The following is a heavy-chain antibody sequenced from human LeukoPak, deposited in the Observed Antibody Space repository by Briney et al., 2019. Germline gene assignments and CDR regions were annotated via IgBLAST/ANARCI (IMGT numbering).Heavy chain of an antibody. J-gene: IGHJ4*02. Sequence: SETLSLTCTVSGGSISSSSYYWGWIRQPPGKGLEWIGSIYYSGSTYYNPSLKSRVTISVDTSKNQFSLKLSSVTAADTAVYYCARDGALNYYDSSGALGYWGQGTLVTASS. CDR3: ARDGALNYYDSSGALGY. CDR1: GGSISSSSYY. V-gene: IGHV4-39*07. D-gene: IGHD3-22*01. CDR2: IYYSGST.